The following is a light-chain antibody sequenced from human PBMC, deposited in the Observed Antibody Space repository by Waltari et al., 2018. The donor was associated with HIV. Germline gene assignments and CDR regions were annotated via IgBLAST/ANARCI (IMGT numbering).Light chain of an antibody. CDR3: RQSYISPRT. V-gene: IGKV1-39*01. CDR2: GAS. Sequence: DIQMTQSPSSLSASVGDRVTITCRASQSISSFLNWYQQKPGKAPKLLIYGASNLQSGVPSRFSGSGSGTDFTLIISSLQPEDFATYYCRQSYISPRTFGLGTKVDIK. J-gene: IGKJ1*01. CDR1: QSISSF.